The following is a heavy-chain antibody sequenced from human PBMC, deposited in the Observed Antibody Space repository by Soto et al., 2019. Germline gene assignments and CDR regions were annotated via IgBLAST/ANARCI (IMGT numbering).Heavy chain of an antibody. CDR3: AREFHSGYDLWKYFDY. CDR1: GYTFTSYA. CDR2: INAGNGNT. Sequence: ASVKVSCKASGYTFTSYAMHWVRQAPGQRLEWMGWINAGNGNTKYSQKFQGRVTITRDTSASTAYMELSSLRSEDTAVYYCAREFHSGYDLWKYFDYWGQGTLVTVSS. D-gene: IGHD5-12*01. V-gene: IGHV1-3*01. J-gene: IGHJ4*02.